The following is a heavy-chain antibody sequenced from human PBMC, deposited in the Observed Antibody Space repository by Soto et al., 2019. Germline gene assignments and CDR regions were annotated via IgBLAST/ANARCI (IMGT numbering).Heavy chain of an antibody. D-gene: IGHD2-2*02. J-gene: IGHJ5*02. CDR2: IIPIFGTA. V-gene: IGHV1-69*13. CDR1: GGTFSRYA. Sequence: SVKVSFKASGGTFSRYAISWLRQAPGQGLEWMGGIIPIFGTANYAQKFQGRVTITADESTSTAYMELSSLRSEDTAVYYCARPYCSSTSCYKEGSWFDPWGQGTLVTVSS. CDR3: ARPYCSSTSCYKEGSWFDP.